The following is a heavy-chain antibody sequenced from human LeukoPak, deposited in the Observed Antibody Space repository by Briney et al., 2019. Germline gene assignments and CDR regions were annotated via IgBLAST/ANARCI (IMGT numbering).Heavy chain of an antibody. V-gene: IGHV4-31*03. J-gene: IGHJ6*02. D-gene: IGHD2-15*01. Sequence: SETLSLTCTVSGGSISSGGYYWSWIRQHPGKGLEWIGYIYYSGSTYYNPSLKSRVTISVDTSKNQFSLKLSSVTAADTAVYYCARVACVSGGSCYSSNYGMDVWGQGTTVTVSS. CDR1: GGSISSGGYY. CDR3: ARVACVSGGSCYSSNYGMDV. CDR2: IYYSGST.